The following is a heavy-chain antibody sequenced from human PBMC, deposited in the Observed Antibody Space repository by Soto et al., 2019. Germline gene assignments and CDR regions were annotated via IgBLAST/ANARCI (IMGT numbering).Heavy chain of an antibody. CDR3: ASCSGNYCTFAY. J-gene: IGHJ4*02. D-gene: IGHD1-26*01. CDR2: MYHTGSA. Sequence: SETLSLTCAVSCYSISSDYYWCWMRQPPGKGLEWIGSMYHTGSAYYNPSLKSRITLSVDTSKNQFSLKVSSVTAADTAVYYCASCSGNYCTFAYWGQGTLVTVSS. V-gene: IGHV4-38-2*01. CDR1: CYSISSDYY.